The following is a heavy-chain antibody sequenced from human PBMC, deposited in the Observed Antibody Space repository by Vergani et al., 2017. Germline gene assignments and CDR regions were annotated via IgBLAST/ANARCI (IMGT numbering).Heavy chain of an antibody. V-gene: IGHV3-23*04. J-gene: IGHJ1*01. Sequence: VHLVESGGGVVQPGRSLRLSCSASGFGFKNFAMHWVRQAPGKGLEWVATISSGGGDIFYADSVKGRFTISRDNSKNTLFLQMNSLKDEDTAVYYCTTAWGLYYLHGEYFQYWGRGTLVSVSS. D-gene: IGHD3-10*01. CDR1: GFGFKNFA. CDR2: ISSGGGDI. CDR3: TTAWGLYYLHGEYFQY.